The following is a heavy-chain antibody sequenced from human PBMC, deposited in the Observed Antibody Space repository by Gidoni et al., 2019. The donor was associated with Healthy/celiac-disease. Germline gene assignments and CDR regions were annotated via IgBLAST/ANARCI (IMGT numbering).Heavy chain of an antibody. Sequence: QVQLVQSGAEVKKPGSSVKGSCKASGGTISSYAISWVRQAPGQALEWMGGIIPIFGTANSAQRFRGRVTITADDSTGTAYRELSSLRSEDPAVYYCASKPHSGDYYYYSSSMDVWGHGTTVTVSS. D-gene: IGHD4-17*01. CDR2: IIPIFGTA. J-gene: IGHJ6*02. CDR1: GGTISSYA. V-gene: IGHV1-69*01. CDR3: ASKPHSGDYYYYSSSMDV.